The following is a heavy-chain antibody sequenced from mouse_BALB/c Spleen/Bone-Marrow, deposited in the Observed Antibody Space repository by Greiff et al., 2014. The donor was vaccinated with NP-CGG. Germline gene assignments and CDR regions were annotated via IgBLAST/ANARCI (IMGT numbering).Heavy chain of an antibody. D-gene: IGHD2-4*01. V-gene: IGHV1S81*02. CDR3: ARMITTRGFDY. CDR2: LNPSSGHT. Sequence: QVQLKESGAELLKPGTSVKLSCKASGYTFTRYWMHWVKQRPGQGLEWIGELNPSSGHTNYNGKFKNKATVTVDKSSSTAYMQLSSLTSEDSAVYYCARMITTRGFDYWGQGTTLTVSS. CDR1: GYTFTRYW. J-gene: IGHJ2*01.